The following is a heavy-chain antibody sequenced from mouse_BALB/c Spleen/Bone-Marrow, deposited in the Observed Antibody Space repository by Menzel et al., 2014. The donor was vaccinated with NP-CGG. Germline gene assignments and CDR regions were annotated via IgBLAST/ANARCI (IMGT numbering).Heavy chain of an antibody. CDR2: IWAGGST. V-gene: IGHV2-9*02. CDR1: GFSLTSYG. D-gene: IGHD1-1*01. CDR3: ARGSYYEGAMDY. J-gene: IGHJ4*01. Sequence: VNLVESGPGLVAPSQSLSITCTVSGFSLTSYGVHWVRPPPGKVLEWLGVIWAGGSTNYNSAPMSRLSISKDNSKSQVFLKMNSLQTDDTAMYYCARGSYYEGAMDYWGQGTSVTVSS.